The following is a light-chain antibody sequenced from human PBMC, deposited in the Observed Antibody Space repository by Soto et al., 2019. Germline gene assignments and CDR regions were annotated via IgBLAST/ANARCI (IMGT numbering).Light chain of an antibody. V-gene: IGKV3-11*01. CDR1: QSVSSY. Sequence: EIVLTQSPATLSLSPGERATLSCRASQSVSSYLAWYQHKPGQAPRLLIYDASNRATGIPARFSGSGSGTVFTLTSSSQEPEDSAYYYYQHRSNWPFTFGGGTKVEIK. CDR2: DAS. J-gene: IGKJ4*01. CDR3: QHRSNWPFT.